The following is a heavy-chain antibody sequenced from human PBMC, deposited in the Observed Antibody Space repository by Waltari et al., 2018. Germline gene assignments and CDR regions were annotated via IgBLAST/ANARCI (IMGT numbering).Heavy chain of an antibody. V-gene: IGHV4-34*01. D-gene: IGHD3-3*01. Sequence: QVQLQQWGAGLLKPSETLSLTCAVYGGSFSGYYWSWIRQPPGKGLEWIGEINHSGSTNYNPSLKRRVTISVDTSKNQFSLKLSSVTAADTAVYYCARLRRVTIFGVVISYYYYMDVWGKGTTVTVSS. J-gene: IGHJ6*03. CDR2: INHSGST. CDR3: ARLRRVTIFGVVISYYYYMDV. CDR1: GGSFSGYY.